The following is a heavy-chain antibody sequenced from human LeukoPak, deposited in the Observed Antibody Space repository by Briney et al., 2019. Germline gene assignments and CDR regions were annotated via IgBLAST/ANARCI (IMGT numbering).Heavy chain of an antibody. CDR1: GYTFTGYY. D-gene: IGHD6-19*01. CDR3: ARPPTVAGVYYGMDV. V-gene: IGHV1-2*06. CDR2: INPNSGGT. J-gene: IGHJ6*02. Sequence: ASVKVSCKASGYTFTGYYMHWVRQAPGQGLEWMGRINPNSGGTNYAQKFQGRVTMTRDTSISTAYMELSRLRSGDTAVYYCARPPTVAGVYYGMDVWGQGTTVTVSS.